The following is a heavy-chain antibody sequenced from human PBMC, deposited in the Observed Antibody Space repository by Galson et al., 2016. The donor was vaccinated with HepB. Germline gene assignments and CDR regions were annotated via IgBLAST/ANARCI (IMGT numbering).Heavy chain of an antibody. CDR1: GDSVSSGHFY. J-gene: IGHJ4*02. Sequence: LTCTVSGDSVSSGHFYWNWIRQSPGKGLEWIGYIYYSGTTNYNPSLKSRVTISLDMSKNQFSLKLSSVTAADTAVYYCAREQTNLVAAPLDSWGRGTLVTVSS. CDR2: IYYSGTT. V-gene: IGHV4-61*01. D-gene: IGHD6-6*01. CDR3: AREQTNLVAAPLDS.